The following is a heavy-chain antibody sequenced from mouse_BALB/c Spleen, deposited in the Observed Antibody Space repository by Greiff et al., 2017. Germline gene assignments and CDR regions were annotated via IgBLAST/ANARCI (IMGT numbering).Heavy chain of an antibody. J-gene: IGHJ3*01. Sequence: EVKVVESGGGLVQPGGSLRLSCATSGFTFSDFYMEWVRQPPGKRLEWIAASRNKANDYTTEYSASVKGRFIVSRDTSQSILYLQMNALRAEDTAIYYCARDRGDGYDGFAYWGQGTLVTVSA. CDR2: SRNKANDYTT. CDR1: GFTFSDFY. D-gene: IGHD2-2*01. CDR3: ARDRGDGYDGFAY. V-gene: IGHV7-1*02.